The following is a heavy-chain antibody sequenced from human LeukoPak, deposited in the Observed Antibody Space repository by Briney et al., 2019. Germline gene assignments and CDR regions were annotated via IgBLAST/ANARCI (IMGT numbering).Heavy chain of an antibody. CDR3: ARRSVVVVPAAIYAFDI. J-gene: IGHJ3*02. CDR1: GFTFSSYS. D-gene: IGHD2-2*01. V-gene: IGHV3-48*04. Sequence: GSLRLSCAASGFTFSSYSMNWVRHAPGKGLEGVSYISSSSSTIYYADSVKGRFTISRDNAKNSLYLQMNSLRAEDTAVYYCARRSVVVVPAAIYAFDIWGQGTMVTVSS. CDR2: ISSSSSTI.